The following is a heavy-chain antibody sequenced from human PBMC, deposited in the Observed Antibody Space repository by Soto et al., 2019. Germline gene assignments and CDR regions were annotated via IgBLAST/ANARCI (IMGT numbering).Heavy chain of an antibody. CDR3: AREEYISPVFDN. CDR1: GFTVSSNS. D-gene: IGHD6-6*01. CDR2: IYIGGST. Sequence: GGSLRLSCAASGFTVSSNSMSWVRQAPGKGLEWVSVIYIGGSTYYADSVKGRFTISRDNSKNTLYLQMHSLRAEDTAVYYCAREEYISPVFDNWGQGTLVTVSS. J-gene: IGHJ4*02. V-gene: IGHV3-66*01.